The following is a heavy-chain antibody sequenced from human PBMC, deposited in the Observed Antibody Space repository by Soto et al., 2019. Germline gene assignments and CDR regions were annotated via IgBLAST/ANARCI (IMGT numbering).Heavy chain of an antibody. D-gene: IGHD2-15*01. J-gene: IGHJ4*02. V-gene: IGHV3-23*01. CDR1: GFTFSSYA. CDR3: ARSSLGYCSGGSCHHLFDY. Sequence: GGSLRLSCAASGFTFSSYAMSWVRQAPGKGLEWVSAISGSGGSTYYTDSVKGRFTISRDNSKNTLYLQMNSLRAEDTAVYYCARSSLGYCSGGSCHHLFDYWGQGTLVTVSS. CDR2: ISGSGGST.